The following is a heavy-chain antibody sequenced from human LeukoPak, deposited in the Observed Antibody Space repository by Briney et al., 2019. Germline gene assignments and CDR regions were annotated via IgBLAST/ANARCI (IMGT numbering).Heavy chain of an antibody. CDR1: GYTFSNHH. D-gene: IGHD3-22*01. CDR2: INPNDGGT. J-gene: IGHJ4*02. CDR3: ARVKGSTYYYDSSDYYDY. Sequence: ASVKVSCKANGYTFSNHHIHWVRQAPGQGLEWIGIINPNDGGTGYEQKFHGRVTMTRNTSISTAYMELSSLRSEDTAVYYCARVKGSTYYYDSSDYYDYWGQGTLVAVSS. V-gene: IGHV1-46*01.